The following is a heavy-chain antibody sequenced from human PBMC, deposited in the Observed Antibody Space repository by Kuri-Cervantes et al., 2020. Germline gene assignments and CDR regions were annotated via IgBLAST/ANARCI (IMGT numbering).Heavy chain of an antibody. D-gene: IGHD1-1*01. CDR3: ARGLEATNDDY. CDR2: INTANGDT. Sequence: ASVKVSCKASGYTFTTFTVHWVRQAPGQRLEWMGWINTANGDTRYSQKFQGRVTITRDTSASTAYMELSSLRSEDTAVYYCARGLEATNDDYWGQGTLVTVSS. J-gene: IGHJ4*02. V-gene: IGHV1-3*04. CDR1: GYTFTTFT.